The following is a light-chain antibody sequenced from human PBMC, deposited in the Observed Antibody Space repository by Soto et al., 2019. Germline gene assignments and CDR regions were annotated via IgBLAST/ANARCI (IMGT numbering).Light chain of an antibody. J-gene: IGKJ2*01. CDR1: QSVRSNH. Sequence: EIVLTQSPGTLSLSPGERATLSRRACQSVRSNHLAWYQQKPGQAPRLLIYDASSRATGIPDRFSGSGSGTDFTLTISRLEPEDFAVYYCHQYGSSPRTFGRGTKLEI. V-gene: IGKV3-20*01. CDR2: DAS. CDR3: HQYGSSPRT.